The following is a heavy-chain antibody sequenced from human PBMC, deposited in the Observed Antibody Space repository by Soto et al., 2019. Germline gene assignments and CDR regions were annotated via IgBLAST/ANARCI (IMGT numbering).Heavy chain of an antibody. J-gene: IGHJ4*02. Sequence: QVQLVQSGDEVKKPGSSVKVSCKASGDTFTNHVFNWVRQAPGPGLEWMGGIISLFGTPNYSRRFQGRVTITADESTATSYMELSSLRSDDTAVYYCARDLGSGYERGDYWGQGTLVTVSS. D-gene: IGHD3-22*01. CDR2: IISLFGTP. V-gene: IGHV1-69*12. CDR3: ARDLGSGYERGDY. CDR1: GDTFTNHV.